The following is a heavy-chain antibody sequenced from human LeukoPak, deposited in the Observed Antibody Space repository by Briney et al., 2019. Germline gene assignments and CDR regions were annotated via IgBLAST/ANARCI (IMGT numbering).Heavy chain of an antibody. CDR2: IASDGSST. D-gene: IGHD4-23*01. J-gene: IGHJ4*02. V-gene: IGHV3-74*01. CDR3: ARGRPHGNDY. CDR1: GFTFSSYW. Sequence: GGSLRLSCAASGFTFSSYWMNWVRQSPGKGLVWVSRIASDGSSTTYADSVKGRFSISRDNAKNTLYLQMNSLRVEDTAVYYCARGRPHGNDYWGQGTLVTVSS.